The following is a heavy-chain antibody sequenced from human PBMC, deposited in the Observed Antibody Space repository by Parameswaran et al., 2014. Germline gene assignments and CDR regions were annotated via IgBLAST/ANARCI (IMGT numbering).Heavy chain of an antibody. CDR2: IIPILGIT. J-gene: IGHJ4*02. V-gene: IGHV1-69*04. Sequence: WVRQAPGQGLEWMGRIIPILGITNYAQKFQGRVTITADKSTSTAYMELSGLRSDDTAVYYCARESSSNPIDYWGQGTLVTVSS. CDR3: ARESSSNPIDY. D-gene: IGHD6-13*01.